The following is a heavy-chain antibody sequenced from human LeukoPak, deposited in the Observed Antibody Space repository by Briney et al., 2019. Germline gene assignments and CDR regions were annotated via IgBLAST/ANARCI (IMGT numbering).Heavy chain of an antibody. J-gene: IGHJ5*02. V-gene: IGHV4-59*01. CDR3: ARGDCSSTSCYTRRYWFDH. CDR1: GGCISSYY. D-gene: IGHD2-2*02. CDR2: IYYSGST. Sequence: PSETLSLTCTVSGGCISSYYWSWIRQPPGKGLEWIGYIYYSGSTNYNPSLKSRVTISVDTSKNQFSLKLSSVTAADTAVYYCARGDCSSTSCYTRRYWFDHWGQGTLVTVSS.